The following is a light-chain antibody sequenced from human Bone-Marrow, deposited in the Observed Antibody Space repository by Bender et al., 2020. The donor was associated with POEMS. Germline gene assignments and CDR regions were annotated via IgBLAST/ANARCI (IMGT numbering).Light chain of an antibody. CDR3: CSFAGVGI. V-gene: IGLV2-23*01. CDR2: DGT. CDR1: SSNFGSYSL. Sequence: QSALTQPASVSGSPGQSITISCTGTSSNFGSYSLVSWYQQLPGKAPELVIYDGTKRPSGVSNRFSGSNSGNTASLTISGLRAEDEADYYCCSFAGVGIFGTGTKVTVL. J-gene: IGLJ1*01.